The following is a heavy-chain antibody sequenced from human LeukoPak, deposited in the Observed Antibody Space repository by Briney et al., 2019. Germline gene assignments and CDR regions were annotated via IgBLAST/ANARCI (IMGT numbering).Heavy chain of an antibody. D-gene: IGHD3-22*01. CDR1: GFTFSSYA. V-gene: IGHV3-23*01. Sequence: GGSLRLSCAASGFTFSSYAMSWVRQAPGKGLEWVSGISGSGGSTYYADSVKGRFTISRDNPKDTPYLQMNSLRVEDTAVYYCAKESGSSGYYDPWGQGTLVTVSS. CDR2: ISGSGGST. J-gene: IGHJ5*02. CDR3: AKESGSSGYYDP.